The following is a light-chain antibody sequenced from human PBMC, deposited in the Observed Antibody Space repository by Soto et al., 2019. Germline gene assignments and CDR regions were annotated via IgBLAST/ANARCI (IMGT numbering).Light chain of an antibody. J-gene: IGLJ1*01. Sequence: QSVLTQPPSASGTAGQRVTISCSGSTSNIGSNTVNWYQQLPGTAPKTLIYSNNQRPSGVPDRFSGSKSGTSGSLAISGLLSEDEADYYCAAWDVSLNGYVFGTGTKVTVL. CDR3: AAWDVSLNGYV. CDR2: SNN. V-gene: IGLV1-44*01. CDR1: TSNIGSNT.